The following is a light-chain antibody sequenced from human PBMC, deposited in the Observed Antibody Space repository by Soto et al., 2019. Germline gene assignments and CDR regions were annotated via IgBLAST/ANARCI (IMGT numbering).Light chain of an antibody. J-gene: IGKJ1*01. V-gene: IGKV1-6*01. CDR2: AAS. Sequence: AIQMTQSPSSLSASVGDRVTITCRASQGIRNDLGWYQQKPGKAPKLLIYAASSLQSEVPSRFSGSGSGTDSTLTISSLQPEDFATYYCLQDYNYPPTFGQGTKVDIK. CDR1: QGIRND. CDR3: LQDYNYPPT.